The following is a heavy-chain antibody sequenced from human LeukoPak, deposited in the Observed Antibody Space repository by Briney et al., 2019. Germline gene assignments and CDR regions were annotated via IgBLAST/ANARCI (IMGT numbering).Heavy chain of an antibody. CDR1: GFTFSSYA. D-gene: IGHD4-17*01. CDR2: ISYDGSNK. J-gene: IGHJ4*02. Sequence: GGSLRLSCAASGFTFSSYAMHWVRQAPGKGLEWVAVISYDGSNKYYADSVKGRFTISRDNSKNTLYLQMNSLRAEDTAVYYCARDSATVTTGLVDYWGQGTLVTVSS. CDR3: ARDSATVTTGLVDY. V-gene: IGHV3-30*01.